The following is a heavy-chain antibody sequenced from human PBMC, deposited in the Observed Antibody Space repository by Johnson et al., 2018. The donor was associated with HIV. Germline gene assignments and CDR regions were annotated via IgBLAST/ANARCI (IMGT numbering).Heavy chain of an antibody. CDR2: IRYDGNNK. CDR1: GFTFSSYG. CDR3: AKLYGVTKDVAFDI. J-gene: IGHJ3*02. Sequence: QVQLVESGGGVVQPGRSLRLSCAASGFTFSSYGMHWVRQAPGKGLEWVAFIRYDGNNKYYADSVKGRFTISRDNSKNTLHLQMNSLRAEDTAVYYCAKLYGVTKDVAFDIWGQGTMVTVSS. V-gene: IGHV3-30*02. D-gene: IGHD2-2*02.